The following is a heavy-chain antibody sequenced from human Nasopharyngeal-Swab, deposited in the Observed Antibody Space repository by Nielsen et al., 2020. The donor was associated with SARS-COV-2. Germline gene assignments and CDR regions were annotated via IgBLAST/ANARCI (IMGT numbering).Heavy chain of an antibody. Sequence: ASVQVSCKASGYTFTSYAMNWVRQAPGQGLAWMGWINTNTGNPTYAQGFTGRFVFSLDTSVSTAYLQISSLKAEDTAVYYCAVHVAGDRPPFDPWGQGTLVTVSS. CDR3: AVHVAGDRPPFDP. J-gene: IGHJ5*02. CDR2: INTNTGNP. CDR1: GYTFTSYA. V-gene: IGHV7-4-1*02. D-gene: IGHD6-19*01.